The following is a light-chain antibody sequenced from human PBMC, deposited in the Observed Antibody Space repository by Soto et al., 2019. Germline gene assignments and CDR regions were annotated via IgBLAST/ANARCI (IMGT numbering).Light chain of an antibody. J-gene: IGLJ2*01. CDR2: EVT. V-gene: IGLV2-8*01. CDR1: SSDVGGYNY. CDR3: SSYAGSTPLV. Sequence: QSALTQPPSASGSPGQSVTISCTVTSSDVGGYNYVSWYQQHPGKAPKLMIFEVTTRPSGVPDRFSGSKSGNTASLTVSGLQAEDAADYYCSSYAGSTPLVFGGGTKLTVL.